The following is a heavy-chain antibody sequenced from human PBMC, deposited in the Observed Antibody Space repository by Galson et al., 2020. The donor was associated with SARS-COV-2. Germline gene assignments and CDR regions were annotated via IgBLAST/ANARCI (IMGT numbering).Heavy chain of an antibody. Sequence: ASVKVSCKASGYMFTSYGISWVRQVPGQGLEWMGWISGYNARTDYARKLEDRITVTADTSTSTAYMELRSLTSDDTGVYYCARRGVHMSGLRYRDAYYGIDVWGQGTTVTVAS. D-gene: IGHD1-26*01. CDR3: ARRGVHMSGLRYRDAYYGIDV. CDR2: ISGYNART. J-gene: IGHJ6*02. CDR1: GYMFTSYG. V-gene: IGHV1-18*01.